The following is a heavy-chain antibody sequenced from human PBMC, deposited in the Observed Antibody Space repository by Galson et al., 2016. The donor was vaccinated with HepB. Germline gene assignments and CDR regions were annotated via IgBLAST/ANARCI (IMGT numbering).Heavy chain of an antibody. CDR3: ARAPYNDFVVDY. Sequence: ETLSLTCTVSGDSISSVNWWTWVRQSPEKGLEWTGEIYHSGITHYNPSLKSRLTISVDKSKNHFSLHLTSVTAADTAVYYCARAPYNDFVVDYWGQGALVTVSS. CDR1: GDSISSVNW. D-gene: IGHD5-24*01. J-gene: IGHJ4*02. V-gene: IGHV4-4*02. CDR2: IYHSGIT.